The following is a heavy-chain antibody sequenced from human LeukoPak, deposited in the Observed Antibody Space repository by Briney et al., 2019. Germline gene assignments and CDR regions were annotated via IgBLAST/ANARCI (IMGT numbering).Heavy chain of an antibody. CDR3: VRLYYYDSGAYYYTFDY. Sequence: SETLSLTCTVSSGSINSYYWTWIRQPPGKGLEYIGYIYHSGSTNYNPSLKSRVTISVDTSKNQFSLKLSSVTAADTAVYYCVRLYYYDSGAYYYTFDYWGQGTLVTVSS. CDR2: IYHSGST. CDR1: SGSINSYY. J-gene: IGHJ4*02. V-gene: IGHV4-59*08. D-gene: IGHD3-22*01.